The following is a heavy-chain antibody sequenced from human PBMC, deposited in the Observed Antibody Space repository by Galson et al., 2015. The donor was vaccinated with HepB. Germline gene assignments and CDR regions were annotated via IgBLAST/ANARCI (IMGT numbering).Heavy chain of an antibody. Sequence: CAISGDSVSSNSVAWNWIRHSPSRGLERLGRTFYKSNWNDDYAVSVKSRITIKPDTSKNQFSLELDSVTPEDTAVYYCARDRQWAFDVWGQGTMVTVSS. V-gene: IGHV6-1*01. CDR2: TFYKSNWND. D-gene: IGHD2-8*01. J-gene: IGHJ3*01. CDR3: ARDRQWAFDV. CDR1: GDSVSSNSVA.